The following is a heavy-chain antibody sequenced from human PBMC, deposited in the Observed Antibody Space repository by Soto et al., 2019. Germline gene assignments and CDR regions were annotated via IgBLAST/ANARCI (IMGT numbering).Heavy chain of an antibody. Sequence: GDSVKVSCKASGYTFTGYYMHCVRQAPGEGLEWMGWINANSGGTNYAQKFQGWVTVTRATSISTAYMELSRLRSDDPAVYYCARAPSYYVMLTGCASDCYYGMDVWGQGPTVTASS. D-gene: IGHD3-9*01. CDR1: GYTFTGYY. J-gene: IGHJ6*02. CDR2: INANSGGT. V-gene: IGHV1-2*04. CDR3: ARAPSYYVMLTGCASDCYYGMDV.